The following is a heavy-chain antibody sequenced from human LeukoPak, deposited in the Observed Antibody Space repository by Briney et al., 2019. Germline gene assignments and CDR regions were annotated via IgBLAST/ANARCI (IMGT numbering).Heavy chain of an antibody. CDR1: GFTFSSYA. V-gene: IGHV3-30-3*01. Sequence: GGSLRLSCAASGFTFSSYAMHWVRQAPGKGLGWVAVISYDGSNKYYADSVKGRFTISRDNSKNTLYLQMNSLRAEDTAVYYCARIMTTVTPFDYWGQGTLVTVSS. J-gene: IGHJ4*02. CDR3: ARIMTTVTPFDY. CDR2: ISYDGSNK. D-gene: IGHD4-17*01.